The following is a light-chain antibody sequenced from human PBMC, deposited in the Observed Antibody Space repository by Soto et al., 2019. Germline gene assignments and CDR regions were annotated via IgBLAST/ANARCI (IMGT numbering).Light chain of an antibody. J-gene: IGKJ4*01. CDR3: QQDDSSPLT. Sequence: EIVLTQSPGTLSLSPGERATLSCRASQSVSSSYLAWYQQEPGQAPRLLIYGASSRATGIPDRFSGSGSGTYFTITSSRLEPEDVADYYYQQDDSSPLTFGGGTKVEIK. CDR1: QSVSSSY. V-gene: IGKV3-20*01. CDR2: GAS.